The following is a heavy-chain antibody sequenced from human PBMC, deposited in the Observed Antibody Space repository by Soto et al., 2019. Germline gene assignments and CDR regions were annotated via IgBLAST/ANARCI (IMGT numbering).Heavy chain of an antibody. CDR2: ISAYNGNT. CDR1: GYGKTGDG. D-gene: IGHD3-10*01. Sequence: WKAAGYGKTGDGLSWVRHDPEQGLEWMGWISAYNGNTNYAQKLQGRVTMTTDTSTSTAYMELRSLRSDDTAVYYCARVASLFLPLSGSYQPPGYWGQGTLVTVSS. J-gene: IGHJ4*02. V-gene: IGHV1-18*01. CDR3: ARVASLFLPLSGSYQPPGY.